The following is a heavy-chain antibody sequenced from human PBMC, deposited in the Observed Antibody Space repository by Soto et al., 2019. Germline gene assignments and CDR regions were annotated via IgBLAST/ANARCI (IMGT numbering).Heavy chain of an antibody. V-gene: IGHV3-74*01. Sequence: GGSLRLSCAASGFAFSTYWMDWVRQAPGKGLVWVSRIQSDGSSTNYADSVKGRFTISRDNAKNTLYLQMDSLKAEDTAVYYWARHQYSGYDRSSDYWGQGTLVTVSS. CDR2: IQSDGSST. CDR3: ARHQYSGYDRSSDY. D-gene: IGHD5-12*01. CDR1: GFAFSTYW. J-gene: IGHJ4*02.